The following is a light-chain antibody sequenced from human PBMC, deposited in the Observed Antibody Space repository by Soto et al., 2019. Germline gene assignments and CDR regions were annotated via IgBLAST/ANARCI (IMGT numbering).Light chain of an antibody. V-gene: IGKV1-5*01. J-gene: IGKJ2*01. CDR3: QQYNSYSYT. CDR1: QSISSW. Sequence: DIQMTQSPSTLSASVGDRVTITCRASQSISSWLAWYQQKPGKAPKLLIYDASSLESGVPSRFIGSGSGTEFTLTISSLQPDDFATYYCQQYNSYSYTFGHGTKLEIK. CDR2: DAS.